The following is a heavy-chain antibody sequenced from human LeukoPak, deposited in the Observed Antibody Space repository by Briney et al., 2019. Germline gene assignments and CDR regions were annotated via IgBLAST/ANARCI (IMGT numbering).Heavy chain of an antibody. V-gene: IGHV4-34*01. Sequence: PSETLSLTCAVYGGSFSGYYWSWVRQPPGKGLEWMGEINHSGSTNYNPSLKSRVTISVDTSKNQFSLKLSSVTAADTAVYYCARGRPWLYYYMDVWGKGTTVTVSS. CDR2: INHSGST. D-gene: IGHD3-9*01. CDR1: GGSFSGYY. CDR3: ARGRPWLYYYMDV. J-gene: IGHJ6*03.